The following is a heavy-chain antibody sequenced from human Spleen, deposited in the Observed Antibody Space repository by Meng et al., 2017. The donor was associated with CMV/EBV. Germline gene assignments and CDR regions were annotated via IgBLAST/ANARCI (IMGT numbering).Heavy chain of an antibody. CDR3: AHADSNSPMGDFDY. V-gene: IGHV2-5*02. J-gene: IGHJ4*02. CDR2: IYWDDDK. D-gene: IGHD6-13*01. CDR1: GFSLSTSGVD. Sequence: QHPLKEAVPTLVQPPQTLPLPYSFSGFSLSTSGVDVVWIRQPPGKALEWLALIYWDDDKRYSPSLKSRLTITKDTSKNQVVLTMTNMDPVDTATYYCAHADSNSPMGDFDYWGQGTLVTVSS.